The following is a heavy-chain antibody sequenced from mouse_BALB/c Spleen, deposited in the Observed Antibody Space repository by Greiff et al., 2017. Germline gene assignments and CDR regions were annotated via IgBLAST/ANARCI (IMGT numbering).Heavy chain of an antibody. CDR3: ARERYFDV. CDR1: GYTFTSYW. Sequence: QVQLKESGAELARPGASVKLSCKASGYTFTSYWMQWVKQRPGQGLEWIGAIYPGDGDTRYTQKFKGKATLTADKSSSAAYMQLSSLASEDSAVYYCARERYFDVWGAGTTVTVSS. J-gene: IGHJ1*01. V-gene: IGHV1-87*01. CDR2: IYPGDGDT.